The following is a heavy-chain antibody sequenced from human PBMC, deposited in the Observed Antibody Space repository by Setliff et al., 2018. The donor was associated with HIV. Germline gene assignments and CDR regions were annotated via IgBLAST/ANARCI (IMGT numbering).Heavy chain of an antibody. J-gene: IGHJ4*02. CDR3: ARDYYGGFGDYDFGNYFDY. CDR1: GFPFTSFS. D-gene: IGHD4-17*01. CDR2: ISAGGGST. Sequence: GGSLRLSCAASGFPFTSFSINWVRQAPGKGLEWVSGISAGGGSTYYADSVKGRFTISRDNSKNSLYLQMNSLKTEDTAVYYCARDYYGGFGDYDFGNYFDYWGQGTLVTVSS. V-gene: IGHV3-23*01.